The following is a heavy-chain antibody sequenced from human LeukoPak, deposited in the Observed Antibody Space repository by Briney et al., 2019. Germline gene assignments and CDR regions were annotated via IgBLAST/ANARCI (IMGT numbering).Heavy chain of an antibody. CDR2: IYYNGKT. CDR3: ARPLSSSSGYFDY. D-gene: IGHD6-6*01. CDR1: GGSVTYTNYY. V-gene: IGHV4-39*01. J-gene: IGHJ4*02. Sequence: PSETLSLTCTVSGGSVTYTNYYWGWIRQPPGKGLQWIGVIYYNGKTYYNPSLKSRVTVAVDTSKNQFSLKLSSVTAADTAVYYCARPLSSSSGYFDYWGQGTLVTVSS.